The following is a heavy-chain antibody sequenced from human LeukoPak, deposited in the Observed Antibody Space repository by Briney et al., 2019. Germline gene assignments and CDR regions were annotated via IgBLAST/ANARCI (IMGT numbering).Heavy chain of an antibody. Sequence: SVKVSCKASGYTFTSYGISWVRQAPGQGLGWMGGIIPIFGTANYAQKFQGRVTITADESTSTAYMELSSLRSEDTAVYYCARGRRGYCSSTSCKDYYYYYGMDVWGQGTTVTVSS. D-gene: IGHD2-2*01. CDR2: IIPIFGTA. CDR1: GYTFTSYG. J-gene: IGHJ6*02. CDR3: ARGRRGYCSSTSCKDYYYYYGMDV. V-gene: IGHV1-69*13.